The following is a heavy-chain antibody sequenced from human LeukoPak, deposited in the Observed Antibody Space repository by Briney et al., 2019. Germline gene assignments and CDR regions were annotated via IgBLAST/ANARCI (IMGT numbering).Heavy chain of an antibody. CDR3: AKDHSPFDY. CDR2: ISASGGST. D-gene: IGHD6-13*01. J-gene: IGHJ4*02. CDR1: VFTLSSSS. V-gene: IGHV3-23*01. Sequence: GGCLRLSCAASVFTLSSSSVMWVRQVLWKGLEWVSGISASGGSTYYADSVRGRFTISRDNSKNTLYVQMNSLRDEDTAVYYCAKDHSPFDYWGQGTLVTVSS.